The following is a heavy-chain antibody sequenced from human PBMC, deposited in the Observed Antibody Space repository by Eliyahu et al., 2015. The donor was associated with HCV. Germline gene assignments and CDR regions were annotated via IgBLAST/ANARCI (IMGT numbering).Heavy chain of an antibody. J-gene: IGHJ4*02. D-gene: IGHD3-10*01. CDR2: IIPILGIA. CDR1: GGPFSSYA. V-gene: IGHV1-69*04. Sequence: QVQLVQSGAEVKKPGSSVKVSCKASGGPFSSYAISWVRQAPGQGLEWMGRIIPILGIANYAQKFQGRVTITADKSTSTAYMELSSLRSEDTAVYYCAREAGWFGELLFFPANRHFDYWGQGTLVTVSS. CDR3: AREAGWFGELLFFPANRHFDY.